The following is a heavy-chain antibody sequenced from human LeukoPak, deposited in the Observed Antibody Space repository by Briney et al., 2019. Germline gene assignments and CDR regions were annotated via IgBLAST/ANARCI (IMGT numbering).Heavy chain of an antibody. V-gene: IGHV3-7*04. J-gene: IGHJ4*02. Sequence: GGSLRLSCAVSGFTVSNFWMSWVRQAPGRGREWVANIHPEGNEKYHVESVKGRFIISRDNTKNLLFLQMNGLRVEDTAVYYCARGDDFSGDHWGQGTLVTVSS. D-gene: IGHD1-1*01. CDR2: IHPEGNEK. CDR3: ARGDDFSGDH. CDR1: GFTVSNFW.